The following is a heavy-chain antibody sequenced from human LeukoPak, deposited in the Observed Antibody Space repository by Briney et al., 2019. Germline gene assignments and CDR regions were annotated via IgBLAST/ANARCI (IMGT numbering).Heavy chain of an antibody. D-gene: IGHD2-15*01. V-gene: IGHV1-8*01. CDR1: GYTFTSYD. J-gene: IGHJ6*03. CDR2: MNPNSGNT. Sequence: GASVKVSCKASGYTFTSYDINWVRQATGQGLEWMGWMNPNSGNTGYAQKFQGRVTMTRNTSISTAYMELSSLRSEDTAVYYCARGVRGGVVYYYYYMDVCGKGTTVTVSS. CDR3: ARGVRGGVVYYYYYMDV.